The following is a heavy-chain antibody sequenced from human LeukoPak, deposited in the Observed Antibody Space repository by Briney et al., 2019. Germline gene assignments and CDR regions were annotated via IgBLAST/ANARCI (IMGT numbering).Heavy chain of an antibody. Sequence: PGGSLRLSCAASGFTFSDYYMSWIRQAPGKGLEWVSYISSSGSTIYYADSVKGRFTISRDNAKNSLYLQMNSLRAEDTAVYYCARDQGVSAVSTQAFDIWGQGTMVTVSS. CDR1: GFTFSDYY. D-gene: IGHD5/OR15-5a*01. CDR3: ARDQGVSAVSTQAFDI. J-gene: IGHJ3*02. V-gene: IGHV3-11*04. CDR2: ISSSGSTI.